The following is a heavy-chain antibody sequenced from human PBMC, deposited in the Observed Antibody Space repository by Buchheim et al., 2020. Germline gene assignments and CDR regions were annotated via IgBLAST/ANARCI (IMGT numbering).Heavy chain of an antibody. CDR2: LSASGNT. J-gene: IGHJ5*02. CDR1: GGSISNYY. Sequence: QVQLQEPGPGLVKPSETLSLTCTVSGGSISNYYWTWIRQPAGKGLEWIGRLSASGNTNYNPSLKSRVTMSMDTSQKQFSLKLTSVTAADSAVYYCARNPAGVALNWFDPWGQGTL. CDR3: ARNPAGVALNWFDP. D-gene: IGHD2-2*01. V-gene: IGHV4-4*07.